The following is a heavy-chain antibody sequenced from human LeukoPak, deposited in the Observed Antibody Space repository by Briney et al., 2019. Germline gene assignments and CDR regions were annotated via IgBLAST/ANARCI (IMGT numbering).Heavy chain of an antibody. CDR1: GYTFTSYD. D-gene: IGHD2-2*01. CDR2: MNPNSGNT. V-gene: IGHV1-8*01. CDR3: ARGGQYQLLSSNWFDP. Sequence: ASVKVSCKASGYTFTSYDINWVRQATGQGLEWMGWMNPNSGNTGYAQKFQGRVTMTRNTSISTAYMELSSLRSEDTAVYYCARGGQYQLLSSNWFDPWGQETLVTVSS. J-gene: IGHJ5*02.